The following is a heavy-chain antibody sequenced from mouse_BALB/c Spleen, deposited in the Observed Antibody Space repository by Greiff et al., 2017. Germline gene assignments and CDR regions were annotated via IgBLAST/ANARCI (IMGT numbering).Heavy chain of an antibody. CDR3: ARQGDRYDYFDD. CDR1: GFTFSSYA. J-gene: IGHJ2*01. D-gene: IGHD2-14*01. Sequence: EVHLVESGGGLVKPGGSLKLSCAVSGFTFSSYAMSWVRQTPEKRLEWVATISSGGSYTYYPDSVKGRFTISRDNAKNTLYLQMSSLRSEDTAMYYCARQGDRYDYFDDWGQGTTLTVSS. CDR2: ISSGGSYT. V-gene: IGHV5-9-3*01.